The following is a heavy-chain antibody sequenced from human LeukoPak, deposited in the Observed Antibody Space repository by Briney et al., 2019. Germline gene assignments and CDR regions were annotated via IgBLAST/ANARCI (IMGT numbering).Heavy chain of an antibody. CDR2: INSDGSST. J-gene: IGHJ4*02. Sequence: GGSLRLSCAASGFTFSSYWMHRVRQAPGKGLVWVSRINSDGSSTSYADSVKGRFTISRDNAKNTLYLQMNSLRAEDTAVYYCARETVAGPHFDYWGQGTLVTVSS. V-gene: IGHV3-74*01. CDR1: GFTFSSYW. CDR3: ARETVAGPHFDY. D-gene: IGHD6-19*01.